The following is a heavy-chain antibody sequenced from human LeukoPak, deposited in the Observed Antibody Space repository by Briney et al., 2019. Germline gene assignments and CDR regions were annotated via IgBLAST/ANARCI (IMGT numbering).Heavy chain of an antibody. V-gene: IGHV4-61*01. D-gene: IGHD1-7*01. CDR2: IYYSGST. CDR3: ARSNWNYAFDI. CDR1: GGSVSSGSYY. J-gene: IGHJ3*02. Sequence: SETLSLTCTVSGGSVSSGSYYWSWIRQPPGKGLEWIGYIYYSGSTNYNPSLKSRVTISVDTSKNQFSLKLSSVTAADTAVYYCARSNWNYAFDIWGQGTVVTVSS.